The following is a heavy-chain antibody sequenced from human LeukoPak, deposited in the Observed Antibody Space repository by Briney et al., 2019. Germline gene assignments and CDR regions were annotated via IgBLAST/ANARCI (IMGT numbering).Heavy chain of an antibody. Sequence: GGSLRLSCAASGFTFSSYAMHWVRQAPGKGLEWVAVISYDGSNKYYADSVEGRFTISRDNSKNTLYLQMNSLRAEDTAVYYCARGGFWSGTPDAFDIWGQGTMVTVSS. CDR3: ARGGFWSGTPDAFDI. D-gene: IGHD3-3*01. CDR2: ISYDGSNK. V-gene: IGHV3-30-3*01. J-gene: IGHJ3*02. CDR1: GFTFSSYA.